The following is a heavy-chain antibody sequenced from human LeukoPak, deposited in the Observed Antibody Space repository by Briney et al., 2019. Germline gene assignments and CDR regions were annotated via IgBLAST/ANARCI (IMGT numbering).Heavy chain of an antibody. J-gene: IGHJ6*02. CDR1: GFPFSNAR. CDR3: TKPDLLWVGEDV. V-gene: IGHV3-15*01. D-gene: IGHD2/OR15-2a*01. CDR2: IKNRNEGGTS. Sequence: GGSLRLSCAASGFPFSNARMSWVRQAPGKGLEWVGRIKNRNEGGTSEYAAPVKGRFTISRDDSKNTVHLQMNSLKTEDTGVYYCTKPDLLWVGEDVWGPGTTVTVSS.